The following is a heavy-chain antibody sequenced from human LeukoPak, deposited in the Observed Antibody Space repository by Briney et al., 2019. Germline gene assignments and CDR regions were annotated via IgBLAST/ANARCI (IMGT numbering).Heavy chain of an antibody. J-gene: IGHJ4*02. CDR1: GGSFSGYY. CDR2: INHSGST. V-gene: IGHV4-34*01. D-gene: IGHD5-18*01. Sequence: SETLSLTCAVYGGSFSGYYWSWIRQPPGKGLEWIGEINHSGSTNYNPSLKCRVTISVDTSKNQFSLKLSSVTAADTAVYYCARRGRGYSYGSQPIDYWGQGTLVTVSS. CDR3: ARRGRGYSYGSQPIDY.